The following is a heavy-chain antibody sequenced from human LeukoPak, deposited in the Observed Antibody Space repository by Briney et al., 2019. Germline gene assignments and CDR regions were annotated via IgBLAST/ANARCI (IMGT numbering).Heavy chain of an antibody. J-gene: IGHJ4*02. V-gene: IGHV4-39*01. CDR2: IYYSGST. Sequence: KPSETLSLTCTVSGGSISSSSYYWGWIRQPPGKGLEWIGSIYYSGSTYYNPSLKSRVTISVDTSKNQFSLKLSSVTAADTAVYYCARRSYSSGWYKIGGAFDYWGQGTLVTVSS. CDR1: GGSISSSSYY. CDR3: ARRSYSSGWYKIGGAFDY. D-gene: IGHD6-19*01.